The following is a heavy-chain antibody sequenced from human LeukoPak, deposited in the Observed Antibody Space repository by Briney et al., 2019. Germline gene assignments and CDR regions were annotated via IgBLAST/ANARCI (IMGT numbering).Heavy chain of an antibody. J-gene: IGHJ3*02. CDR3: AREGTTDAFDI. CDR1: GGSISSGGYS. D-gene: IGHD2/OR15-2a*01. CDR2: IYHSGST. Sequence: SETLSLTCAVSGGSISSGGYSWSWIRQPPGKGLEWIGYIYHSGSTYYNPSLKSRVTTSVDRSKNQFSLKLSSVTAADTAVYYCAREGTTDAFDIWGQGTTVTVSS. V-gene: IGHV4-30-2*01.